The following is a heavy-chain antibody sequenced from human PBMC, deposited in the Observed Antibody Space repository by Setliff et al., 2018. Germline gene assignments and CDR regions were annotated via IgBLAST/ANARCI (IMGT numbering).Heavy chain of an antibody. CDR3: PSGQALSRIXXXRGAIITLRGYYFDY. Sequence: QSPEKGLEWXGEINHRGSTNYNPSLKSRFTISIDTSQDQXSLKLISMTXADPXVYYCPSGQALSRIXXXRGAIITLRGYYFDYWGQGTLVTVSS. V-gene: IGHV4-34*01. D-gene: IGHD3-10*01. J-gene: IGHJ4*02. CDR2: INHRGST.